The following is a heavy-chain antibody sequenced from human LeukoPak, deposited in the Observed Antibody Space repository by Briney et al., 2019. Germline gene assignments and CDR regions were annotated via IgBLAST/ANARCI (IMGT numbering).Heavy chain of an antibody. CDR3: IVFGDSNH. V-gene: IGHV3-53*01. J-gene: IGHJ5*02. CDR2: THSSGGT. Sequence: GGSLRLSCAASGFTRSHNYMSWVRQAPGKGLEWVSATHSSGGTYYADSVKGRFTISRDTSKNTLYLQINSLSVEDTAVYYCIVFGDSNHWGQGTLVTVSS. D-gene: IGHD4-17*01. CDR1: GFTRSHNY.